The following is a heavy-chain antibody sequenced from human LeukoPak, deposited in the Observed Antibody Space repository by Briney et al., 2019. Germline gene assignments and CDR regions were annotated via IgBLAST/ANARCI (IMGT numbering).Heavy chain of an antibody. CDR3: ARDRIALAEYNWYFDL. D-gene: IGHD6-19*01. J-gene: IGHJ2*01. CDR1: GYTFSNSA. CDR2: INTNTGNP. Sequence: ASVKVSCKASGYTFSNSAVNWVRQAPGQGLEWMGWINTNTGNPTYAQGFTGRFVFSLDTSVSTAYLQISSLEAEDTAVYYCARDRIALAEYNWYFDLWGRGTLVTVSS. V-gene: IGHV7-4-1*02.